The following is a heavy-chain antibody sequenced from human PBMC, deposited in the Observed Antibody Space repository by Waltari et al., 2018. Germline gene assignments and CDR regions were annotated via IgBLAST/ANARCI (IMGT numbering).Heavy chain of an antibody. Sequence: QITLKESGPTLVKPTQTLTLTCPFSGFSLSTSGVGVGWIRQPPGKALAWLALIYWNDDKRYSPSLKSRLTITKDTSKNQVVLTMTNMDPVDTATYYCARALLTSYYYDSSPYYFDYWGQGTLVTVSS. CDR2: IYWNDDK. D-gene: IGHD3-22*01. J-gene: IGHJ4*02. CDR1: GFSLSTSGVG. V-gene: IGHV2-5*01. CDR3: ARALLTSYYYDSSPYYFDY.